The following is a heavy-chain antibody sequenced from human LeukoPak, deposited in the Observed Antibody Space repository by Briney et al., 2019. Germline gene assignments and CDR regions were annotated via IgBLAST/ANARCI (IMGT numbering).Heavy chain of an antibody. CDR3: ARHESAVVVPSD. CDR2: VYTSGNT. D-gene: IGHD2-2*01. CDR1: GDSISRNIYY. J-gene: IGHJ4*02. Sequence: KTSETLSLTCTVSGDSISRNIYYWSWIRQPAGKGLEWIGRVYTSGNTNYNPSLKSRVTISVDTSKNQFSLKLSSVTAADTAVYYCARHESAVVVPSDWGQGTLVTVSS. V-gene: IGHV4-61*02.